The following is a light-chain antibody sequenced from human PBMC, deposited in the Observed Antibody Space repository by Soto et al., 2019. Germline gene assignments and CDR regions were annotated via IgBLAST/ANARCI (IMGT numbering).Light chain of an antibody. Sequence: IQMTQSPSSLSASVGDSVTVTCRASQSINIYLNWYQQKPGKAPTLLIYGASSLQSGVPSRFTGGGSRTDFTLTISSLQPEDFATYYCQQSYRSPYTFGQGTKVEI. CDR2: GAS. CDR1: QSINIY. V-gene: IGKV1-39*01. CDR3: QQSYRSPYT. J-gene: IGKJ2*01.